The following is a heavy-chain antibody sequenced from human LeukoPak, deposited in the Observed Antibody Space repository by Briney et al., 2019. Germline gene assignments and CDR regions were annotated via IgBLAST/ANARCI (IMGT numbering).Heavy chain of an antibody. CDR2: ISSSSSTI. V-gene: IGHV3-48*01. J-gene: IGHJ4*02. CDR3: ARSPAHSSSWIDY. CDR1: GFTFSSYS. Sequence: GGSLRLSCAASGFTFSSYSMNWVRQAPGKGLEWVSCISSSSSTIYYADSVKGRFTISRDNAKNSLYLQMNSLRAEDTAVYYCARSPAHSSSWIDYWGQGTLVTVSS. D-gene: IGHD6-13*01.